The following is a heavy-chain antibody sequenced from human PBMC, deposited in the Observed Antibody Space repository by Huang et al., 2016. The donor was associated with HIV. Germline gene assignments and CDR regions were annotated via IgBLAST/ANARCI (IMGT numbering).Heavy chain of an antibody. Sequence: QVQLVESGGGVVQPGGSLRLSCSASGLTFSRYGMHWVRQAPGKGLEWESLRRSDGTKHFYADSLKGRIIISRDNARNKLLLQVNSLRSEDAGVYYCAKDPHDNGDYSLYQYYYYLDVWGKGTTVTVSS. D-gene: IGHD4-17*01. V-gene: IGHV3-30*02. CDR3: AKDPHDNGDYSLYQYYYYLDV. CDR1: GLTFSRYG. J-gene: IGHJ6*03. CDR2: RRSDGTKH.